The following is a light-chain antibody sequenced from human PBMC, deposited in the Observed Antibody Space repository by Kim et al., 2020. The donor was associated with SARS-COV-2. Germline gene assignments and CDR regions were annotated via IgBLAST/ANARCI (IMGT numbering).Light chain of an antibody. J-gene: IGLJ3*02. Sequence: ASVSLTCTLSSGRSGCANGWHQRQPEKGGRYLMTINNDVSNSRGGGIAGRFSGTSSRAARYLTIASLQSDDDADYYCQSGGTAYWVFGGGTKLTVL. CDR2: INNDVSN. CDR3: QSGGTAYWV. V-gene: IGLV4-69*01. CDR1: SGRSGCA.